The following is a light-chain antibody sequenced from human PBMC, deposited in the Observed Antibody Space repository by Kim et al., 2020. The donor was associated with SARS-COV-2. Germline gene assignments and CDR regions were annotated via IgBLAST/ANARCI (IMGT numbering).Light chain of an antibody. J-gene: IGLJ2*01. CDR2: DNS. CDR3: AAWDGSLNGVV. V-gene: IGLV1-44*01. CDR1: STNIGSKS. Sequence: GQRVTISWSGSSTNIGSKSVSWYQQLPGAAPKRLIYDNSQRPSGVPDRFSGSKSGTSASLAISGLQSEDEADYYCAAWDGSLNGVVFGGGTQLTVL.